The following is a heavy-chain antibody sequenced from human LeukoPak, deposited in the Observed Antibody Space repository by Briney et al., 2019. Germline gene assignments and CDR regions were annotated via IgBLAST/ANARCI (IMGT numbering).Heavy chain of an antibody. CDR2: IKQEGSAR. D-gene: IGHD5-18*01. J-gene: IGHJ4*02. Sequence: PGGSLRLSCVASGFSFSSYWMSWVRQTPGKGLEWVANIKQEGSARYYVDSVTGRFTISRDNAKNSLYLQMNSLRAEDTAVYYCASGYGTFDYWGQGTLVTVSS. V-gene: IGHV3-7*01. CDR1: GFSFSSYW. CDR3: ASGYGTFDY.